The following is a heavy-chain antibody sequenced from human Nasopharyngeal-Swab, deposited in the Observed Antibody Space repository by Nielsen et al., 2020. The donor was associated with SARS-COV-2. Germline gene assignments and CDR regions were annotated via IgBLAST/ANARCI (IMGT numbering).Heavy chain of an antibody. CDR2: ISRRSDTI. J-gene: IGHJ4*02. V-gene: IGHV3-48*02. D-gene: IGHD3-10*01. CDR3: ARAPDSSTYGLRY. CDR1: GFTFSSYA. Sequence: GESLKISCAASGFTFSSYAMSWVRQAPGKGLEWVSYISRRSDTIYYADSVKGRFTISRDNVKNSLYLQMNSLRDEDTAVYYCARAPDSSTYGLRYWGLGTLVTVSS.